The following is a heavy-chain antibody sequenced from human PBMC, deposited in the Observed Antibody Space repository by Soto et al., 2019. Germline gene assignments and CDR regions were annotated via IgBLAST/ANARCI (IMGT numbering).Heavy chain of an antibody. CDR2: ISGNGRST. D-gene: IGHD3-3*01. Sequence: DVQVLESGGGLVQPGGSLRLSCAASGFTFSSYAMSWVRQAPGTGLEVVSYISGNGRSTKYADSVKGRFTISRDNSNNTLYMQMNTLRAEDTALYYCVKSYFDFWRGYYGATKEDAFDIWGQGTMVTVSS. CDR1: GFTFSSYA. CDR3: VKSYFDFWRGYYGATKEDAFDI. V-gene: IGHV3-23*01. J-gene: IGHJ3*02.